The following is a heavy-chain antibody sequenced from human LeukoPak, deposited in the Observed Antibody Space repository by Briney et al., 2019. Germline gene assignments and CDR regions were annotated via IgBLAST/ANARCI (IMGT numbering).Heavy chain of an antibody. CDR3: ARLYCDYGGNWFDP. D-gene: IGHD4-17*01. J-gene: IGHJ5*02. CDR2: IRYDGSNK. Sequence: GGSLRLSCAASGFTFSSYGMHWVRQAPGKGLEWVAFIRYDGSNKYYADSVKGRFTISRDDSKNTLYLQMNSLRAEDTAVYYCARLYCDYGGNWFDPWGQGTLVTVSS. CDR1: GFTFSSYG. V-gene: IGHV3-30*02.